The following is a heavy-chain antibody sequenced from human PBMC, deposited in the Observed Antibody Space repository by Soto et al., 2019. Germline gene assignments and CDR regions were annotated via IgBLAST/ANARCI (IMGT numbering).Heavy chain of an antibody. Sequence: PVESLKISCKGSGYSFTSYWISRVRQMPGKGLEWMGRIDPSDSYTNYSPSFQGHVTISADKSISTAYLQWSSLKASDTAMYYCARHVGYSSGWHWYWGQGTLVTVSS. J-gene: IGHJ4*02. CDR3: ARHVGYSSGWHWY. V-gene: IGHV5-10-1*01. CDR1: GYSFTSYW. D-gene: IGHD6-19*01. CDR2: IDPSDSYT.